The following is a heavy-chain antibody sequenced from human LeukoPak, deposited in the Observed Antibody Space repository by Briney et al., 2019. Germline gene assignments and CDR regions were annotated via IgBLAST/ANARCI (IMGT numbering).Heavy chain of an antibody. D-gene: IGHD6-19*01. CDR3: ARDLGTSGWYTFDF. Sequence: SQTLSLTCAISGDSVSSKNGAWNWIRQSPSRGLEWLGRTYYRSKWYDEYADSVKGRVTNSPDTSKNQFSLHVYSVTPEDTAVYYCARDLGTSGWYTFDFWGQGTLVTVSS. CDR1: GDSVSSKNGA. J-gene: IGHJ5*01. V-gene: IGHV6-1*01. CDR2: TYYRSKWYD.